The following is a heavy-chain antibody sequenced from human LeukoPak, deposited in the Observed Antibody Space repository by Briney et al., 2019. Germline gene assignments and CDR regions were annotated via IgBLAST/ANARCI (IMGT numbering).Heavy chain of an antibody. J-gene: IGHJ4*02. CDR1: GYTFTSYD. CDR3: TSDPTFYSGRYCFDY. V-gene: IGHV1-8*01. CDR2: MNPNSGNT. D-gene: IGHD1-26*01. Sequence: ASVNVSCKASGYTFTSYDINWVRQATGQGLEWMGWMNPNSGNTGYAQKFQGRVTMTRNTSTSTAYMELSSLRSEDTAVYYCTSDPTFYSGRYCFDYWGQGTLVTVSS.